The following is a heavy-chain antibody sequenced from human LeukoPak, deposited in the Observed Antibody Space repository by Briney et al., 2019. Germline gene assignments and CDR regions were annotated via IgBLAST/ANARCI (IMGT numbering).Heavy chain of an antibody. Sequence: ASVNVSFKASGYTFTSYGISWVRQAPGQGLEWMGWISAYNGNTNYAQKLQGRVTMTTDTSTSTAYMELRSLRSDDTAVYYCARDSVVPAAVYYYYGMDVWGQGTTVTVSS. V-gene: IGHV1-18*01. J-gene: IGHJ6*02. CDR1: GYTFTSYG. CDR2: ISAYNGNT. D-gene: IGHD2-2*01. CDR3: ARDSVVPAAVYYYYGMDV.